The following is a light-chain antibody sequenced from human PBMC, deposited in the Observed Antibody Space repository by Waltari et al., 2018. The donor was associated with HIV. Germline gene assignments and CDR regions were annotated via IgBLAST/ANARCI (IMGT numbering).Light chain of an antibody. V-gene: IGKV3-15*01. CDR2: EAA. CDR3: QQYDSGPRGIT. J-gene: IGKJ2*01. Sequence: EIVMTQSPPTLCVSPGQRVTLSCRASQSISAKVAWYQQRPGQAPRLLIYEAATRPTGIPARFSGSGSGTEFTLTISSLQSEDFATYFCQQYDSGPRGITFGQGTMLEIK. CDR1: QSISAK.